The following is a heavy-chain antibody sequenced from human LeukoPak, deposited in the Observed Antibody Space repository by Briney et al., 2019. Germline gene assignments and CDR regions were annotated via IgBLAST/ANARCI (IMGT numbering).Heavy chain of an antibody. D-gene: IGHD2-2*01. Sequence: ASVKVSCKAFGYTFTSYGISWVRQAPGQGLEWMGWISAYNGNTNYAQKLQGRVTMTTDTSTSTAYMELRSLRSDDTAVYYCARDKIVVVPAAMRWFDPWGQGTLVTVSS. J-gene: IGHJ5*02. CDR1: GYTFTSYG. CDR2: ISAYNGNT. V-gene: IGHV1-18*01. CDR3: ARDKIVVVPAAMRWFDP.